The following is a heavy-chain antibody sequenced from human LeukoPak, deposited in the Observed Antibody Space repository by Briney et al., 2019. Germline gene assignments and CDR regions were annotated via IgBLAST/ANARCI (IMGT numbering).Heavy chain of an antibody. CDR3: ARAFADIVATYFDY. CDR2: ISSSGSTI. Sequence: PGGSLRLSCAASGFTFSCYEMNWVRQAPGKGLEWVSYISSSGSTIYYADSVKGRFTISRDNAKNSLYLQMNSLRAEDTAVYYCARAFADIVATYFDYWGQGTLVTVSS. CDR1: GFTFSCYE. J-gene: IGHJ4*02. V-gene: IGHV3-48*03. D-gene: IGHD5-12*01.